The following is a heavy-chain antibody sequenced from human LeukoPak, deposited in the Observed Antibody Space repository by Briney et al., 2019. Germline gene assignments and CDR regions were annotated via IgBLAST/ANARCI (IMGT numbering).Heavy chain of an antibody. CDR3: ARVGSGGAWFDF. CDR1: GGTFSSYA. CDR2: IIPIFGTA. D-gene: IGHD6-19*01. J-gene: IGHJ4*02. Sequence: ASVKVSCNASGGTFSSYAISWVRQAPGQGLEWMGGIIPIFGTANYAQKFQGRVTITADESTSTAYMELSSLRSEDTAVYHCARVGSGGAWFDFWGQGTLVSVSS. V-gene: IGHV1-69*13.